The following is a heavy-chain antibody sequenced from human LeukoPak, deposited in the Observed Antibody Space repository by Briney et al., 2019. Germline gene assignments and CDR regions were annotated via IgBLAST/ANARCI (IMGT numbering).Heavy chain of an antibody. CDR1: GGSISSGSYY. Sequence: SQTLSLTCTVSGGSISSGSYYWSWIRQPAGKGLEWIGRIYTSGSTNYNPSLKSRVTISLDTSRNQFSLKLNSVTAADTAVYYCAREGWQWLVHAFDIWGQGTMVTVSS. D-gene: IGHD6-19*01. CDR2: IYTSGST. CDR3: AREGWQWLVHAFDI. J-gene: IGHJ3*02. V-gene: IGHV4-61*02.